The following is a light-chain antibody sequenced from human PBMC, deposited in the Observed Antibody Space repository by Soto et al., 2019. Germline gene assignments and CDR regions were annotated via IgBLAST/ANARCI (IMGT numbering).Light chain of an antibody. Sequence: QSALTPPPSASGTPGQRVTISGSGSSSNIGSNTVNWYQQLPGTAPKLLIYSNNQRPSGVPDRFSGSKSGTSASLAISGLQSEDEADYYCAAWDDSLNGPVFGGGTKLTVL. CDR1: SSNIGSNT. CDR3: AAWDDSLNGPV. V-gene: IGLV1-44*01. J-gene: IGLJ3*02. CDR2: SNN.